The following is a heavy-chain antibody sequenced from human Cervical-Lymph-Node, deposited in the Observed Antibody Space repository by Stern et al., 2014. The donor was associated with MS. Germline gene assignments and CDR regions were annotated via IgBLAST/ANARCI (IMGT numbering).Heavy chain of an antibody. Sequence: QMQLVQSGAEVKKPGASVKVSCKASGYTFTNYNIDWVRQATGQGLEWMGWMNPNRGNKGYAQRFQGRVTMTRDTSTSTAYMELSSLKAEDTAVYYCARVRFYGSGIYYALGDGMDVWGQGTTVTVSS. V-gene: IGHV1-8*01. CDR2: MNPNRGNK. CDR1: GYTFTNYN. CDR3: ARVRFYGSGIYYALGDGMDV. J-gene: IGHJ6*02. D-gene: IGHD3-10*01.